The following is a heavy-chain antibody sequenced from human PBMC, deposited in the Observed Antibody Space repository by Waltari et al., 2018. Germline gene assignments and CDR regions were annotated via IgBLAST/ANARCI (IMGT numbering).Heavy chain of an antibody. CDR1: GGSIRNFH. CDR3: ARMDNYVLQD. V-gene: IGHV4-59*01. CDR2: VFYTGTT. Sequence: QVQLQESGPGLVRASETLSLTCTVSGGSIRNFHWSWIRQPPGKGLEWIGSVFYTGTTNYNPSLKSRLTISVDTSKNQFSLKLPSVSAADMAVYYCARMDNYVLQDWGQGTPVTVSS. D-gene: IGHD3-10*02. J-gene: IGHJ4*02.